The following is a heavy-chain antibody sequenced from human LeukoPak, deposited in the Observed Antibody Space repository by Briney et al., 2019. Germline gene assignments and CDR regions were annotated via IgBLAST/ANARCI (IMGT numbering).Heavy chain of an antibody. D-gene: IGHD3-10*01. CDR1: GYTFTAYY. CDR3: ARNYYTSGSPLYYYYYMDV. Sequence: ASVKVSCKTSGYTFTAYYLHWVRQAPGQGPEWMGWINPDSGGTNYAQRFQGRVTTTRDTSISTAFMELSSLRSDGTAVYYCARNYYTSGSPLYYYYYMDVWGKGTTVTVSS. J-gene: IGHJ6*03. CDR2: INPDSGGT. V-gene: IGHV1-2*02.